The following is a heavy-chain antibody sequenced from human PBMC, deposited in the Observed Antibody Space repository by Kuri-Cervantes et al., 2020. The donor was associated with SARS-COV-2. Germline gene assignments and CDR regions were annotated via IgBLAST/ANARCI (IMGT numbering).Heavy chain of an antibody. D-gene: IGHD2-21*01. CDR2: ISSSSTI. J-gene: IGHJ6*03. CDR3: ARVAGEGPIYYYYMDV. V-gene: IGHV3-69-1*01. Sequence: GGSLEIPCAASGFTFRDYYMNWVRQAPGKGLEWVSSISSSSTIYYPDSVKGRFTISRDNAQNSLYLQMNSRRAEDTAVYYCARVAGEGPIYYYYMDVWGKGTTVTVSS. CDR1: GFTFRDYY.